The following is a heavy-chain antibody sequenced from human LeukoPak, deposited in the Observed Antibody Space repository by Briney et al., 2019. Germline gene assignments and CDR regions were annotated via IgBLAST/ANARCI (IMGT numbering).Heavy chain of an antibody. V-gene: IGHV3-9*03. CDR1: GFTLGCYS. D-gene: IGHD1-7*01. CDR3: AKGSTGTTVDY. Sequence: SLKLSFAASGFTLGCYSIPWVRQGPGKGLEWVSGISWNSGSIGYADSVKGRFTISRDNAKNSLYLQMNSLRAEDMALYYCAKGSTGTTVDYWGQGTLVTVSS. J-gene: IGHJ4*02. CDR2: ISWNSGSI.